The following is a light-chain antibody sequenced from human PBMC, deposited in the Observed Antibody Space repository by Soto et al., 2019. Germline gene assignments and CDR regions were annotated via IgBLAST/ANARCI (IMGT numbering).Light chain of an antibody. J-gene: IGKJ5*01. Sequence: EIVLTQSPGTLSLSPGERATLSCRASQSVSSSYLAWYQQRPGQAPRLLIYGASSRATGIPDRFSGSGSGTDSSLTISRLEPEDFAVYYCQQYGSSPITFGQGTRLEIK. CDR3: QQYGSSPIT. V-gene: IGKV3-20*01. CDR2: GAS. CDR1: QSVSSSY.